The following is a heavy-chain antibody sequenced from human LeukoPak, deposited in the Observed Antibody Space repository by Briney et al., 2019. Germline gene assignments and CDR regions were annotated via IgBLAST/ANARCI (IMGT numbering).Heavy chain of an antibody. V-gene: IGHV3-21*01. Sequence: GGSLRLSCAASGFTFSNSAMNWVRQAPGKGLEWVSSISGGGTYIYYADSMKGRFTISRDNAKNSLYLQMNSLRAEDTAVYYCAKDVEQIWIHYFDYWGQGTLVTVSS. CDR3: AKDVEQIWIHYFDY. CDR2: ISGGGTYI. CDR1: GFTFSNSA. D-gene: IGHD5-18*01. J-gene: IGHJ4*02.